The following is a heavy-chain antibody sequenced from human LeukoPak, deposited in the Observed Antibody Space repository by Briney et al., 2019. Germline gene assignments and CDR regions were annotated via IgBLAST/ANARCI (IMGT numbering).Heavy chain of an antibody. CDR2: IYYSGST. Sequence: SETLSLTCTVSGGSTSSGDYYWPWIRQPPGKGLEWIGYIYYSGSTYYNPSLKSRVTISVDTSKNQFSLKLSSVTAADTAVYYCAREHRLVGALSIWGQGTMVTVSS. J-gene: IGHJ3*02. D-gene: IGHD1-26*01. CDR1: GGSTSSGDYY. V-gene: IGHV4-30-4*01. CDR3: AREHRLVGALSI.